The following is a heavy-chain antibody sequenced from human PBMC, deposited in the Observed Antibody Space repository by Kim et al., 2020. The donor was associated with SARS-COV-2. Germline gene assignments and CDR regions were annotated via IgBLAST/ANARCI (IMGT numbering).Heavy chain of an antibody. CDR3: ARTAGSSSWYSGGLSNYYYYYGMDV. V-gene: IGHV4-4*02. Sequence: SETLSLTCAVSGGSISSSNWWSWVRQPPGKGLEWIGEIYHSGSTNYNPSLKSRVTISVDKSKNQFSLKLSSVTAADTAVYYCARTAGSSSWYSGGLSNYYYYYGMDVWGQGTTVTVSS. J-gene: IGHJ6*02. CDR2: IYHSGST. CDR1: GGSISSSNW. D-gene: IGHD6-13*01.